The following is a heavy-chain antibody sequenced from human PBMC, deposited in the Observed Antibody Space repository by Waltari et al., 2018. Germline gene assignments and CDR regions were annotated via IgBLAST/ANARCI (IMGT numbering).Heavy chain of an antibody. J-gene: IGHJ4*02. CDR1: VFTFSSYR. CDR3: ARKGWNYDRAAFDY. V-gene: IGHV3-21*01. Sequence: EVQLVESGGGLVKPGGSLRLSCAASVFTFSSYRLNWVRQAPAKGLEWDSSISSSSSYIYYADSVKGRFTISRDNAKNSLYLQMNSLRAEDTAVYYCARKGWNYDRAAFDYWGQGTLVTVSS. D-gene: IGHD1-7*01. CDR2: ISSSSSYI.